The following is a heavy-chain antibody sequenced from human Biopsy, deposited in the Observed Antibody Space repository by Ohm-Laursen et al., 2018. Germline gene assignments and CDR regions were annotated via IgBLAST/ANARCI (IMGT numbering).Heavy chain of an antibody. V-gene: IGHV3-33*01. CDR2: IWYDGSRQ. J-gene: IGHJ6*02. CDR1: GFTFSSYG. Sequence: SLRLSCAASGFTFSSYGMHWVRQAPGKGLEWVAVIWYDGSRQYYADSVKGRFTISRDNSKNTLYLQMNSLRAEDTAVYYCARDGAAGYGLDVWGQGTTVTVSS. CDR3: ARDGAAGYGLDV. D-gene: IGHD6-25*01.